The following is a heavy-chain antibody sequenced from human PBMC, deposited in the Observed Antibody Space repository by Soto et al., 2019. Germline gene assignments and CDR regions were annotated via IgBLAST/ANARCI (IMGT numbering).Heavy chain of an antibody. CDR2: MNPSTGNT. D-gene: IGHD6-19*01. J-gene: IGHJ5*02. CDR1: GYTFTSYD. V-gene: IGHV1-8*01. Sequence: QVQLVQSGAEVKKPGASVKVSCKASGYTFTSYDIIWVRQATGQGHEWMGWMNPSTGNTDSAEKFQGRLTMTRNTSISTVYMDLSSLSFEDTSVYYCARGRIIVAGGFDPWGQGTLVTVSS. CDR3: ARGRIIVAGGFDP.